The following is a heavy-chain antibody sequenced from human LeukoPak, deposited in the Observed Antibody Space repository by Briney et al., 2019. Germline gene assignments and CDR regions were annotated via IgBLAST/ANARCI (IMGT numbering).Heavy chain of an antibody. Sequence: SETLSLTCIVSGYSISSGYYWGWIRQPPGKGLEWIGSIYHSGSTYYNPSLKSRVTISVGTSKNQFSLKLSSVTAADTAVYYCARARYYDSSGYYYYYYMDVWGKGTTVTVSS. CDR3: ARARYYDSSGYYYYYYMDV. CDR1: GYSISSGYY. V-gene: IGHV4-38-2*02. J-gene: IGHJ6*03. D-gene: IGHD3-22*01. CDR2: IYHSGST.